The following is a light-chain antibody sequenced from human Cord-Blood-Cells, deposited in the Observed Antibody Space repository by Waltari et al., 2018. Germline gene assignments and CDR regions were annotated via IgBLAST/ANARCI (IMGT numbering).Light chain of an antibody. CDR2: EVS. J-gene: IGLJ2*01. CDR1: SSDVGSYNL. Sequence: QSALTQPASVSGSPGQSITISCTATSSDVGSYNLVSWYQKHPGTAPKLMIYEVSKRPSGVSNRFSGSKSGNTASLTISGLQAEDEADYYCCSYAGSSTFEVFGGGTKLTVL. V-gene: IGLV2-23*02. CDR3: CSYAGSSTFEV.